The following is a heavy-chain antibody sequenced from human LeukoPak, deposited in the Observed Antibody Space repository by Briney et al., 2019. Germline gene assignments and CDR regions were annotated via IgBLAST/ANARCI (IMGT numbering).Heavy chain of an antibody. CDR2: IYYSDS. CDR1: GGSVSSGGYY. CDR3: ARGVLTGYYGDFDY. Sequence: SETLSLTCTVSGGSVSSGGYYWSWIRQRPGKGLEWIGYIYYSDSYYNPSLKSRVSISVDTSKNQFSLNLNSVTAADTAVYYCARGVLTGYYGDFDYWGQGTLVTVSS. V-gene: IGHV4-31*03. J-gene: IGHJ4*02. D-gene: IGHD3-9*01.